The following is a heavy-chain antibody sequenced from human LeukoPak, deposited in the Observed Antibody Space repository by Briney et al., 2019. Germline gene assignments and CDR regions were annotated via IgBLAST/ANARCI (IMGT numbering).Heavy chain of an antibody. V-gene: IGHV3-21*01. CDR2: ISSSSSYI. J-gene: IGHJ5*02. CDR1: GFTFSSYS. Sequence: GGSLRLSCAASGFTFSSYSMNWVRRAPGKGLEWVSSISSSSSYIYYADSVKGRFTISRDNAKNSLYLQMNSLRAEDTAVYYCARGYSSSWYEDRFDPWGQGTLVTVSS. CDR3: ARGYSSSWYEDRFDP. D-gene: IGHD6-13*01.